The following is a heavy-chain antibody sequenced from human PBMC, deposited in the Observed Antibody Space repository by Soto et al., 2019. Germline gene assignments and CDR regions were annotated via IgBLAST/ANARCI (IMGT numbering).Heavy chain of an antibody. D-gene: IGHD2-21*01. J-gene: IGHJ5*02. V-gene: IGHV4-39*01. CDR1: GGSISTSRSY. Sequence: QLQLLASGPGLVKSSETLSLTCNVSGGSISTSRSYWAWIRQPPGKGLEWLANIFYSGSTYYNPSLASRVTVSVDTSKKEFPLKLRSVTAADTAVYYCARQPTTGDTDLWFDPWGQGTLVTVSS. CDR2: IFYSGST. CDR3: ARQPTTGDTDLWFDP.